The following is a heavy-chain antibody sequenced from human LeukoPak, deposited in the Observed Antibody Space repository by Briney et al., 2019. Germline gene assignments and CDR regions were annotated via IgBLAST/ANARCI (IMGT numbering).Heavy chain of an antibody. J-gene: IGHJ6*03. V-gene: IGHV3-30*02. Sequence: GGSLRLSCAASGFTFTSYGMHWVRQAPGKGLEWVAFVRYDGSDKYYVDSVKGRFTISRDDSRNTVYLQMNSLRAEDTAVYYCAKGSFSCTSSRCPQYYYYMDVWGKGTTVTVSS. CDR2: VRYDGSDK. D-gene: IGHD2-2*01. CDR3: AKGSFSCTSSRCPQYYYYMDV. CDR1: GFTFTSYG.